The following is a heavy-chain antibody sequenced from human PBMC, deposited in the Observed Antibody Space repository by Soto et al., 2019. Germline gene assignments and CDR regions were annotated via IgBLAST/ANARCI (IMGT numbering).Heavy chain of an antibody. CDR2: INHSGGT. V-gene: IGHV4-34*01. J-gene: IGHJ4*02. CDR3: ARGSVDTVDSSGFYEY. D-gene: IGHD3-22*01. CDR1: GGSFSAYY. Sequence: SETLSLTCAVYGGSFSAYYWSWIRQPPGKGLEWIGEINHSGGTSYNPSLKSRVTISVDTSKSQFSLKLTSVTAADRAVYYCARGSVDTVDSSGFYEYWGRGTPVTVSS.